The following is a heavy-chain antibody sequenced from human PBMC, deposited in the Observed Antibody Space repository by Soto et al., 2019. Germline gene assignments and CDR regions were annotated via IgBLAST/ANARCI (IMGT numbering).Heavy chain of an antibody. CDR2: VSPSGSNT. V-gene: IGHV3-23*01. CDR1: GFIFSNYP. D-gene: IGHD6-19*01. J-gene: IGHJ4*02. CDR3: ARRDSSGWYSLDY. Sequence: EVQLLESGGVLVQPGGSLRLSCAVSGFIFSNYPMSWVRQAPGKGLEWGSSVSPSGSNTYYADSVKGRFTMSRDNSDNRLHLQMNSLTAEDTAVYFCARRDSSGWYSLDYWGQGTLVTVSS.